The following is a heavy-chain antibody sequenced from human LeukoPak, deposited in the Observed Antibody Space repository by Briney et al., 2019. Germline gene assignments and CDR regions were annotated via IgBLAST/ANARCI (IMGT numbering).Heavy chain of an antibody. Sequence: GGSLRLSCAASGFTFSSYSMNWVRQVPGKGLEWVSSISSSSSYIYYADSVKGRFTISRDNAKNSLYLQMNSLRAEDTAVYYCASGSLPGHAFDIWGQGTMVTVSS. CDR2: ISSSSSYI. D-gene: IGHD1-26*01. V-gene: IGHV3-21*01. CDR3: ASGSLPGHAFDI. CDR1: GFTFSSYS. J-gene: IGHJ3*02.